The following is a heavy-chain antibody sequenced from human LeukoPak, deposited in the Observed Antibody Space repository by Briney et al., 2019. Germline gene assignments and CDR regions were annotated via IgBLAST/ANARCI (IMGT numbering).Heavy chain of an antibody. CDR2: IYYSGST. D-gene: IGHD1-26*01. CDR1: GGSISSYY. J-gene: IGHJ4*02. CDR3: ARGVGLTQGGAFDY. V-gene: IGHV4-59*08. Sequence: PSETLSLTCTVSGGSISSYYWSWIRQPPGKGLEWIGYIYYSGSTYYNLSLKSRVTMSVDTSKNQFSLKLTSVTAADTAVYYCARGVGLTQGGAFDYWGQGTLVTVSS.